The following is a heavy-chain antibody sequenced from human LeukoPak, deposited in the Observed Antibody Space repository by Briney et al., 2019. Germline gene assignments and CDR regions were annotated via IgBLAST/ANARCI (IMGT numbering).Heavy chain of an antibody. V-gene: IGHV3-23*01. J-gene: IGHJ4*02. D-gene: IGHD2-15*01. Sequence: GGSLRLSCAASGFTFSSYAMSWVRQAPGKGLERVSAISGSGGSTYYADSVKGRFTISRDNSKNTLYLQMNSPRAEDTAVYYCAKDRLRHFGYWGQGTLVTVSS. CDR1: GFTFSSYA. CDR2: ISGSGGST. CDR3: AKDRLRHFGY.